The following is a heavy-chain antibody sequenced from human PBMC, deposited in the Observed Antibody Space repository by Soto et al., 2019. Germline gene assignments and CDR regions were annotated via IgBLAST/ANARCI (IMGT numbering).Heavy chain of an antibody. CDR1: GGSVSSGSYY. Sequence: SETLSLTCTVSGGSVSSGSYYWSWIRQPPGKGLEWIGYIYYSGSTNYNPSLKSRVTISVDTSKNQFSLKLSSVTAADTAVYYCARGGAARKGWFDHWGQGTLVTVSS. D-gene: IGHD6-6*01. CDR2: IYYSGST. CDR3: ARGGAARKGWFDH. J-gene: IGHJ5*02. V-gene: IGHV4-61*01.